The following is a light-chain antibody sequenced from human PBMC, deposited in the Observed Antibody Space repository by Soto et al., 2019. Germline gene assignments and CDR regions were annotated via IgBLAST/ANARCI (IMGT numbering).Light chain of an antibody. CDR1: SSNIGAGFD. Sequence: QSVLTQPPSVSGAPGQRVTISCTGSSSNIGAGFDVHWYQHLPGTAPKLLIYGDSNRPSGVPDRFSGSKSGTSASLAISGLQSDIEADYYCAAWDDSLNGYVFGIGTKLTVL. CDR2: GDS. J-gene: IGLJ1*01. V-gene: IGLV1-40*01. CDR3: AAWDDSLNGYV.